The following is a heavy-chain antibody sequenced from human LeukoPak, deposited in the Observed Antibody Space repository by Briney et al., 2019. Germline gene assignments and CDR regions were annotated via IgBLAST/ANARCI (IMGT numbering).Heavy chain of an antibody. Sequence: GGSLRLSCAASGFTFSSYEMDWLRQAPGKGLEWVSYISSSGSTIYYADSVKGRFTISRDNAKNPLYLQMNSLRAEDTAVYYCARARTKLTADYFDYWGQGTLVTVSS. CDR2: ISSSGSTI. D-gene: IGHD1-1*01. V-gene: IGHV3-48*03. CDR1: GFTFSSYE. CDR3: ARARTKLTADYFDY. J-gene: IGHJ4*02.